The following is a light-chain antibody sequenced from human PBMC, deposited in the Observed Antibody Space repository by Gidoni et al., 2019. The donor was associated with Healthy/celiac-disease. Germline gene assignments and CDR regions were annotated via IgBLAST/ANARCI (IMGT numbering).Light chain of an antibody. V-gene: IGKV1-9*01. CDR2: AAS. CDR3: QQLNSYPIT. J-gene: IGKJ5*01. CDR1: QGISSY. Sequence: DFQLTQSPSFLSASVGDRVTITCRASQGISSYLAWYQQKPGKAPKLLIYAASTLQSGVPSRFSGSGSGTECTLTISSLQPEDFATYYCQQLNSYPITFGQGTRLEIK.